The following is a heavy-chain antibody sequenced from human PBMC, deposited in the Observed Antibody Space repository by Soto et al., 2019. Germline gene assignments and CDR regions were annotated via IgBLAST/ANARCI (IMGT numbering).Heavy chain of an antibody. CDR3: ATTFYDSSGYSPFDY. CDR1: GYTLTELS. D-gene: IGHD3-22*01. J-gene: IGHJ4*02. Sequence: ASVKVSCKVSGYTLTELSMHWVRQAPGKGLEWMGGFVPEDGETIYAQKFQGRVTMTEDTSTDTAYMELSSLRSEDTAVYYCATTFYDSSGYSPFDYWGQGTLVTVSS. V-gene: IGHV1-24*01. CDR2: FVPEDGET.